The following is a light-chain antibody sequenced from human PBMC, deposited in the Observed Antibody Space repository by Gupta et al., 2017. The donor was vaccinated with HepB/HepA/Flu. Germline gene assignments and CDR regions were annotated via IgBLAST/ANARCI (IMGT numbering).Light chain of an antibody. J-gene: IGLJ2*01. Sequence: SYELTQPPSVSVSPGQTASITCSGDKLGDKYACWYQQKPGQSPVLVMYQDSKRPSGIPELFSGSNSGNTATLTISGTQAMDEADYYCQAWDSSTAEVFGGGTKLTVL. CDR3: QAWDSSTAEV. CDR2: QDS. CDR1: KLGDKY. V-gene: IGLV3-1*01.